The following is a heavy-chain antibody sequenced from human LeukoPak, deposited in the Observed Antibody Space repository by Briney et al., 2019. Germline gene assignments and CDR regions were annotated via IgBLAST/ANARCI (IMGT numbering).Heavy chain of an antibody. Sequence: SETLSLTWTVSGGSISSGSYYWSWIRQPAGKGLEWIGRIYTSGSTNYNPSLKSRVTISVDTSKNQFSLKLSSVTAADTAVYYCARDSEWELLGYWGQGTLVTVSS. CDR3: ARDSEWELLGY. V-gene: IGHV4-61*02. CDR2: IYTSGST. J-gene: IGHJ4*02. D-gene: IGHD1-26*01. CDR1: GGSISSGSYY.